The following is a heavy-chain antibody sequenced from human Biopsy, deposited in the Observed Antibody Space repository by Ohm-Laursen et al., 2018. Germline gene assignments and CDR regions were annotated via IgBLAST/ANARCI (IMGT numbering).Heavy chain of an antibody. CDR2: IFYSGIT. V-gene: IGHV4-39*01. Sequence: TLSLTCPVSGGSVSSNVAYWAWIRQPPGKGLESIGSIFYSGITYYNPSLHSRVTMSVDTSKNQFSLNLTSVTAADTAVYYCAGIVLGPTNDAFDIWGQGTMVTVSS. CDR1: GGSVSSNVAY. CDR3: AGIVLGPTNDAFDI. J-gene: IGHJ3*02. D-gene: IGHD1-26*01.